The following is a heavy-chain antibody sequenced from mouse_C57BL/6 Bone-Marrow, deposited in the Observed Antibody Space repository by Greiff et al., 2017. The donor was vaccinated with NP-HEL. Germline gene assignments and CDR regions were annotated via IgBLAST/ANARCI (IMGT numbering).Heavy chain of an antibody. CDR1: GYTFTDYN. V-gene: IGHV1-22*01. J-gene: IGHJ2*01. CDR3: AGLYFFDY. Sequence: EVQLQQPGPELVKPGASVKMSCKASGYTFTDYNMHWVKQSHGKSLEWIGNINPNNGGTSYNQKFKGKATLTVNKSSSTAYMELRSLTSEESAVYYFAGLYFFDYWGQGTTLTVSS. CDR2: INPNNGGT.